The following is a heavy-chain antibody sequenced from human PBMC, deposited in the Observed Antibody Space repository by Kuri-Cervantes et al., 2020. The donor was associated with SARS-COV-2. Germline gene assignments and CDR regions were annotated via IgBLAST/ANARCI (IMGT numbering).Heavy chain of an antibody. D-gene: IGHD6-13*01. CDR3: AKPEAAGPFYYGMDV. CDR1: GFTFSSYA. CDR2: ISGSGGST. V-gene: IGHV3-23*01. J-gene: IGHJ6*02. Sequence: GESLKISCAASGFTFSSYAMSWVRQAPGKGLEWVSAISGSGGSTYYADSVKGRFTIPRDNSKNTLYLQMNSLRAEDTAVYYCAKPEAAGPFYYGMDVWGQGTTVTVSS.